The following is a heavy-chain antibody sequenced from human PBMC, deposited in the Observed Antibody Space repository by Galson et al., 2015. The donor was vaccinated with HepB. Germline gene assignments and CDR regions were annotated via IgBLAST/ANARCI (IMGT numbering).Heavy chain of an antibody. CDR1: GYTFTDYY. D-gene: IGHD5-18*01. CDR2: VDPEDGET. V-gene: IGHV1-69-2*01. CDR3: ATGSHVDTAMVKVLGYMDV. J-gene: IGHJ6*03. Sequence: VKVSCKVSGYTFTDYYMHWVQQAPGKGLEWMGLVDPEDGETIYAEKFQGRVTITADTSTDTAYMELSSLRSEDTAVYYCATGSHVDTAMVKVLGYMDVWGKGTTVTVSS.